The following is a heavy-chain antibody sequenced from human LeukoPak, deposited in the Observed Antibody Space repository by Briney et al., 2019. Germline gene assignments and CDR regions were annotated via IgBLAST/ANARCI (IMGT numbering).Heavy chain of an antibody. J-gene: IGHJ4*02. D-gene: IGHD6-19*01. V-gene: IGHV4-34*01. CDR3: ARHPGLAHPNFDY. CDR2: IYYSGST. Sequence: SETLSLTCAVYGESFNGYYWSWIRQSPGKGLEWIGSIYYSGSTYYNPSLKSRVTISVDTSKNQFSLKLSSVTAADTAVYYCARHPGLAHPNFDYWGQGTLVTVSS. CDR1: GESFNGYY.